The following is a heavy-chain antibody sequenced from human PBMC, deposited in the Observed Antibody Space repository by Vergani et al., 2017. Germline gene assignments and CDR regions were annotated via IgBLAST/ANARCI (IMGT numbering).Heavy chain of an antibody. CDR2: IYYSGLT. V-gene: IGHV4-39*01. CDR1: ADSISSGSYY. J-gene: IGHJ4*02. D-gene: IGHD5-18*01. CDR3: ASPRGYSYGYLGY. Sequence: QLQLQQSGPGLVKPSETLFLTCTVSADSISSGSYYWGWIRQPPGKSLEWIGSIYYSGLTYYNPSLKSRVAISVDTSKNQFSLKLSSVTAADTAVYYCASPRGYSYGYLGYWGQGTLVTVSS.